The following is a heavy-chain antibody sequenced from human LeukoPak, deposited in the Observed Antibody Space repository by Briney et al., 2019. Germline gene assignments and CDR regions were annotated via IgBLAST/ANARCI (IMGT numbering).Heavy chain of an antibody. CDR2: VDPEDGET. D-gene: IGHD2-8*01. CDR1: GYTFTDYY. Sequence: ATVKLSCKVSGYTFTDYYMHWVPQAPGKGLEWMGLVDPEDGETIYAEKFQGRVTITADTSTDTAYMELSSLRSEDTAVYYCATDPLSMTRYYFDYWGQGTLVTVSS. V-gene: IGHV1-69-2*01. CDR3: ATDPLSMTRYYFDY. J-gene: IGHJ4*02.